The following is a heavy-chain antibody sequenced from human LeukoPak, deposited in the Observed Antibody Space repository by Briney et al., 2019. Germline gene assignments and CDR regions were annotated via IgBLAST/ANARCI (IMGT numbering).Heavy chain of an antibody. CDR2: FDPEEGET. CDR1: GYTFTELS. CDR3: ATVRWGYDMSDYYFQWFDR. J-gene: IGHJ5*02. D-gene: IGHD3-22*01. V-gene: IGHV1-24*01. Sequence: GASVKVSCKVSGYTFTELSIHWVRQAPGKGLEWMGVFDPEEGETIYAQKFQGRVTMTEDTSTDTAYMQLNSLRSEDTAVYYCATVRWGYDMSDYYFQWFDRWGKGTLVTVSS.